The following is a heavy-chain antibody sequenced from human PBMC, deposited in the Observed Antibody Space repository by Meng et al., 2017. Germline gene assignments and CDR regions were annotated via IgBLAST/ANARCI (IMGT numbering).Heavy chain of an antibody. J-gene: IGHJ4*02. V-gene: IGHV3-21*01. D-gene: IGHD6-6*01. CDR3: ARWLISAAPFDY. CDR2: ISSSSSYI. CDR1: GFTFSSYS. Sequence: VPRGGAGGGWVKLGGSLRLSWAASGFTFSSYSVNGVRQATGKGLEWVSSISSSSSYIYYADSVKGRFTISRDNAKNSLYLQMNSLRAEDTAVYYCARWLISAAPFDYWGQGTLVTVSS.